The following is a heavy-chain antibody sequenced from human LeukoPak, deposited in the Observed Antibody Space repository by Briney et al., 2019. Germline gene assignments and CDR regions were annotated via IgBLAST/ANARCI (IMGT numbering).Heavy chain of an antibody. J-gene: IGHJ4*02. CDR3: ARQDSKVGAYTGPYYFDY. CDR1: GGSISGYY. D-gene: IGHD1-26*01. V-gene: IGHV4-4*07. CDR2: IYTSGTT. Sequence: SETLSLTCTVSGGSISGYYWSWNRQPAGKGLEWIGRIYTSGTTHDNPSLKSRVTMSVDTSKNQVSLKVSSVTAADTAVYYCARQDSKVGAYTGPYYFDYWGQGTLVTVSS.